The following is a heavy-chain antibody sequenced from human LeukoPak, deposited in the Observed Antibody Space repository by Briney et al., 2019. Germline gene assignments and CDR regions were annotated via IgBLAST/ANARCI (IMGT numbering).Heavy chain of an antibody. CDR1: GYTFTSYY. CDR3: ARGGLGSGSYTFFDY. Sequence: GASVKVSCKASGYTFTSYYMHWVRQAPGQGLEWMGIINPNGGGTNYAQKFQGRVTMTRDASTSTVYMELSSLRSEDTAVYYCARGGLGSGSYTFFDYRGQGTLVTVSS. D-gene: IGHD1-26*01. V-gene: IGHV1-46*01. CDR2: INPNGGGT. J-gene: IGHJ4*02.